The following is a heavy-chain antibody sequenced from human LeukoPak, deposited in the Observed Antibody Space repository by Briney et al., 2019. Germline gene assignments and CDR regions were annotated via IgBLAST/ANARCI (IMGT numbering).Heavy chain of an antibody. CDR1: GGSFSGYY. J-gene: IGHJ4*02. CDR2: INHSGST. D-gene: IGHD3-10*01. CDR3: AGVRGVSPDY. V-gene: IGHV4-34*01. Sequence: SETLSLTCAAYGGSFSGYYWSWIRQPPGKGLEWIGEINHSGSTNYNPSLKSRVTISVDTSKNQFSLKLSSVTAADTAVYYCAGVRGVSPDYWGQGTLVTVSS.